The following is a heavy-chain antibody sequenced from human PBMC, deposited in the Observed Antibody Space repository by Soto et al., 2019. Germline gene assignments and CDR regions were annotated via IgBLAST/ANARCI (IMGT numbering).Heavy chain of an antibody. J-gene: IGHJ4*02. Sequence: GGSLRLSCAASGFSFSNYAMHWVRQAPGKGLEWLAIISYDGDNEYYADSVRGRFTISRDNSKNTLFLQTNNLRHEDTAVYYCARDLGVALATLTLDIWGRGTLVT. V-gene: IGHV3-30*03. CDR2: ISYDGDNE. D-gene: IGHD2-15*01. CDR1: GFSFSNYA. CDR3: ARDLGVALATLTLDI.